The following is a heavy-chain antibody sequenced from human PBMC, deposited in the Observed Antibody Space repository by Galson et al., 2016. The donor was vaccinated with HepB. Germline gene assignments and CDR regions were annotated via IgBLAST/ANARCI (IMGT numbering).Heavy chain of an antibody. CDR1: GYTFRAYD. CDR2: MNPDSGNT. J-gene: IGHJ1*01. D-gene: IGHD6-6*01. V-gene: IGHV1-8*02. CDR3: ARAIRSQLLSEH. Sequence: SVKVSCKASGYTFRAYDISWVRQAPGQGLEWMGWMNPDSGNTGYGQRLRGRIAMTSDASINTAYMELHSLRSEDTAVYYCARAIRSQLLSEHWGQGTLITVS.